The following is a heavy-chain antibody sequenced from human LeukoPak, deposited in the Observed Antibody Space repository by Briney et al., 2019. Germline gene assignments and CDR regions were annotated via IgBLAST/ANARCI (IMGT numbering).Heavy chain of an antibody. CDR1: GFTVSSNY. V-gene: IGHV3-66*01. Sequence: GGSLRLSCAASGFTVSSNYMSWVRQAPGKGLEWVSVIYSGGSTYYADSVKGRFTISRDNSKNTLYLQMNSLRAEDTAVYYCARDGSGSYYNRKFDYWGQGTLVTVSS. D-gene: IGHD3-10*01. J-gene: IGHJ4*02. CDR3: ARDGSGSYYNRKFDY. CDR2: IYSGGST.